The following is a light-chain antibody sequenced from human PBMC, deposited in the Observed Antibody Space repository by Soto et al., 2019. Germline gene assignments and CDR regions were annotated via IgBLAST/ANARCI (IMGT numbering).Light chain of an antibody. CDR1: QGIGDT. CDR2: DAS. Sequence: EVVMRQSPATLSVSPGEGATLSCRASQGIGDTLAWYQHKPGQTPRLLIYDASNRATGIPVRFSGSGSGTDFTLTISSLEPEDFAVYYCQQRSTWPPFSFGPGTKVDIK. CDR3: QQRSTWPPFS. J-gene: IGKJ3*01. V-gene: IGKV3-11*01.